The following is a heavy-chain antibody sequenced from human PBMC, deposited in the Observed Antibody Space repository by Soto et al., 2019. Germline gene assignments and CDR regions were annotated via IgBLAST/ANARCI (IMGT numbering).Heavy chain of an antibody. CDR2: MNAKSGDT. V-gene: IGHV1-8*01. CDR3: ARGNPFNYAGFDV. D-gene: IGHD3-16*01. CDR1: GYTFSDFD. Sequence: QAHLEQSGAELKRPGASVKVSCKASGYTFSDFDINWLRQASGQGPEWMGWMNAKSGDTFFPQRVQGTFNMTWDTSLSTAYMEVGSLTSDDTAIYYCARGNPFNYAGFDVWGQGTTVAVSS. J-gene: IGHJ6*02.